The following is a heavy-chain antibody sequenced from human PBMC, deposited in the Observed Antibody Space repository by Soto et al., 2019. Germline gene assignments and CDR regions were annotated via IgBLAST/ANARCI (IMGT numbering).Heavy chain of an antibody. J-gene: IGHJ4*02. D-gene: IGHD2-15*01. V-gene: IGHV1-46*01. CDR3: ARAPMATPSGDFDY. CDR2: VNPNDGGT. CDR1: GYIFSGYY. Sequence: QVQLVQSGAEVKNPGASGRLSCKTSGYIFSGYYIHWVRQAPGQGLEWMGRVNPNDGGTIYAQKFQGRITVTGDTSASTVYMELSSLRFEDTAVYWCARAPMATPSGDFDYWGQGTLVTVSS.